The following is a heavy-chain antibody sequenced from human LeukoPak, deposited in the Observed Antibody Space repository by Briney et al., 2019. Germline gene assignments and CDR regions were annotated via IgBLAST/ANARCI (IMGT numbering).Heavy chain of an antibody. CDR2: MNPNSGNT. J-gene: IGHJ4*02. D-gene: IGHD3-3*01. V-gene: IGHV1-8*03. Sequence: GASVKVSCKASGYTFTSYDINWVRQATGQGLEWMGWMNPNSGNTGYAQKFQGRVTITRNTSISTAYMELSSLRSEDTAVYYCARLSEWLLHPNFDYWGQGTLVTVSS. CDR1: GYTFTSYD. CDR3: ARLSEWLLHPNFDY.